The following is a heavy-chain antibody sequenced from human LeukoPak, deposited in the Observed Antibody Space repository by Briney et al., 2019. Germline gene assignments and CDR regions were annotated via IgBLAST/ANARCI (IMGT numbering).Heavy chain of an antibody. CDR2: ISAYNGNT. Sequence: ASVKVSCKASGYTFTSYGISWVRQAPGQGLEWMGWISAYNGNTNYAQKLQGRVTMTTDTSTSTAYMELRSLRSDDTAVYYCARAGNTPLAYYYMDVWGKGTTVTVSS. J-gene: IGHJ6*03. CDR1: GYTFTSYG. CDR3: ARAGNTPLAYYYMDV. V-gene: IGHV1-18*01. D-gene: IGHD1-26*01.